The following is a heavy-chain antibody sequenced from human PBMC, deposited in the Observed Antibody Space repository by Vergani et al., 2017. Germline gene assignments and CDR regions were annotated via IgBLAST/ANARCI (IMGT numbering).Heavy chain of an antibody. CDR1: GYTFSNYY. D-gene: IGHD3-9*01. CDR2: INTSGGQP. V-gene: IGHV1-46*03. CDR3: ARGDYGILTGYRY. Sequence: VQVVPSGDEVKKSGASVKVSCKTSGYTFSNYYMHWVRQAPGQGLAWMGIINTSGGQPNYATKFQGSVTMTRDTSTRPVYMELSSLRSEDTAIYYCARGDYGILTGYRYWVQGTLVTVSA. J-gene: IGHJ4*02.